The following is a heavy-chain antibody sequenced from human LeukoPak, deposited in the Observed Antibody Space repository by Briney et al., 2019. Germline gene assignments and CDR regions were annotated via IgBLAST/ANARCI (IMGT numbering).Heavy chain of an antibody. CDR1: GFPFTSYG. CDR2: IRYDGSNK. D-gene: IGHD2-2*01. J-gene: IGHJ4*02. CDR3: AKVVVPAAIPFDY. Sequence: GGSLRLFCAASGFPFTSYGMHWVRQAPGKGLEWVAFIRYDGSNKYYADSVKGRFTISRDNSKNTLYLLMNSLRAEDTAVYYCAKVVVPAAIPFDYWGQGTLVTVSS. V-gene: IGHV3-30*02.